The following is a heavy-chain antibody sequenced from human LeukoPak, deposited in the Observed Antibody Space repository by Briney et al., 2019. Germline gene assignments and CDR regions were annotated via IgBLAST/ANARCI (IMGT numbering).Heavy chain of an antibody. CDR3: ARGTYYYDSSGYSHFQH. CDR2: MNPNSGNT. V-gene: IGHV1-8*01. D-gene: IGHD3-22*01. Sequence: ASVKVSCKASGYTFTSYDINWVRQATGQGLEWMGWMNPNSGNTGYAQQFQGTVTMTRNTSISTAYTELSSLRSEDTAVYYCARGTYYYDSSGYSHFQHWGQGTLVTVSS. J-gene: IGHJ1*01. CDR1: GYTFTSYD.